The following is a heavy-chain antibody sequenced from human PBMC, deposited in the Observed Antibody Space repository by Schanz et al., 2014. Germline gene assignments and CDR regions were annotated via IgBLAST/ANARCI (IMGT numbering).Heavy chain of an antibody. CDR1: GGSMSSFY. CDR3: ARYTGAYFDY. CDR2: IYTSGST. J-gene: IGHJ4*02. V-gene: IGHV4-4*07. D-gene: IGHD1-26*01. Sequence: QVQLQESGPGLVKPSETLSLTCTVSGGSMSSFYWNWIRQPAGKGLEWIGRIYTSGSTNYNPSLKSRVTMSVDTSKNQFSRRLSSVTAADTAVYYCARYTGAYFDYWGQGTLVTVSS.